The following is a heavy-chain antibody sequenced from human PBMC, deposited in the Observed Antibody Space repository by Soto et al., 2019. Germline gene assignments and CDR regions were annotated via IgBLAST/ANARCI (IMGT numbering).Heavy chain of an antibody. Sequence: PVGSLRLSCASSVCTLSRYWMSWVRHSPGKWLEWVANIKQDGSEKYYVDSVKGRFTISRDNAKNSLYLQMNSLRAEDTAVYYCVRDLSSLYSPFEYWGQRALVTLSS. V-gene: IGHV3-7*03. D-gene: IGHD3-22*01. CDR1: VCTLSRYW. J-gene: IGHJ4*02. CDR2: IKQDGSEK. CDR3: VRDLSSLYSPFEY.